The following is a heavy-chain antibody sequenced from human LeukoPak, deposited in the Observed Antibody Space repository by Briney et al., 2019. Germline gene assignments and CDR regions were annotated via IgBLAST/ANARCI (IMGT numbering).Heavy chain of an antibody. CDR3: ASGPKLGPIDY. V-gene: IGHV4-30-2*01. Sequence: SQTLSLTCAVSGGSISSGGYSWSWIRQPPGKGLEWIENIYYSGSTYYNPSLKSRVTISVDTSKNQFSLKLSSVTAADTAVYYCASGPKLGPIDYWGQGTLVTVSS. D-gene: IGHD7-27*01. J-gene: IGHJ4*02. CDR1: GGSISSGGYS. CDR2: IYYSGST.